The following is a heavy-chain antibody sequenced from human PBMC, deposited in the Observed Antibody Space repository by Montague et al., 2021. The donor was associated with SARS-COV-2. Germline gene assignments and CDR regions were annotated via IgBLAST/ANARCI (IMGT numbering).Heavy chain of an antibody. D-gene: IGHD6-13*01. V-gene: IGHV4-61*02. J-gene: IGHJ4*02. CDR1: GGSISSGSYY. CDR3: AGHPVWQQLCT. Sequence: TLSLTCTVSGGSISSGSYYWTWIRQPAGKGLEWIGRIYTSGSTNYNPSLKSRVTISVDRSKNQFSLKLSSVTAADTAVYYCAGHPVWQQLCTWGQGTLVSVSS. CDR2: IYTSGST.